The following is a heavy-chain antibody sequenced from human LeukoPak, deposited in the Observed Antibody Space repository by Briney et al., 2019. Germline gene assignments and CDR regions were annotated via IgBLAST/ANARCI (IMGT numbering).Heavy chain of an antibody. CDR1: GDSISSSSYY. V-gene: IGHV4-39*07. D-gene: IGHD6-13*01. Sequence: LETLSLTCTVAGDSISSSSYYWDWIRQPPGKGLEWIGDIYNSGSTYYNPSLKSRVTLSVDTSKNQFSLNLSSVTAADTAVYYCASAEPRGIIWYPYWGQGTLVTVSS. CDR3: ASAEPRGIIWYPY. J-gene: IGHJ4*02. CDR2: IYNSGST.